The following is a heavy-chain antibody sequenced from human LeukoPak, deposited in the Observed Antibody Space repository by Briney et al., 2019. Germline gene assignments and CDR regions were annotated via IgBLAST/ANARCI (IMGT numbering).Heavy chain of an antibody. CDR3: ARNRRIAGSDY. D-gene: IGHD1-26*01. Sequence: PSETLSLTCAVYGGSFSVYYWSWIRQPPGKGLEWIGEINHSGSTNYNPSLKSRVTISVDTSKNQFSLKLSSVTAADTAVYYCARNRRIAGSDYWGQGTLVTVSS. V-gene: IGHV4-34*01. CDR2: INHSGST. J-gene: IGHJ4*02. CDR1: GGSFSVYY.